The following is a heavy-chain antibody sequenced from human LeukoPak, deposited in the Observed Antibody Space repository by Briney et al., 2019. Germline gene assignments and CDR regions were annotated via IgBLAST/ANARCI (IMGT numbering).Heavy chain of an antibody. Sequence: KAGGSLRLSCAASGFTFSNAWMSWVRQAPGKGLEWVGRIKSKTDGGTTDYAAPVKGRSTISRDDSKNTLYLQMNSLKTEDTAVYYCTTGLDSDPPDYWGQGTLVTVSS. CDR1: GFTFSNAW. CDR2: IKSKTDGGTT. D-gene: IGHD3/OR15-3a*01. J-gene: IGHJ4*02. CDR3: TTGLDSDPPDY. V-gene: IGHV3-15*01.